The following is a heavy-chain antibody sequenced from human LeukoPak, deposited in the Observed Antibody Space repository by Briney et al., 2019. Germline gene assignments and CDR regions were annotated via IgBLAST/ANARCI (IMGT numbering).Heavy chain of an antibody. V-gene: IGHV4-31*03. CDR1: GGSISSSSYY. CDR3: ASYGDYAFDI. D-gene: IGHD4-17*01. J-gene: IGHJ3*02. CDR2: IYYSGST. Sequence: PSETLSLTCTVSGGSISSSSYYWGWIRQPPGKGLEWIGYIYYSGSTYYNPSLKSRVSISVDTSKNQFSLKVGSVTAADTAVYYCASYGDYAFDIWGQGTMVTVSS.